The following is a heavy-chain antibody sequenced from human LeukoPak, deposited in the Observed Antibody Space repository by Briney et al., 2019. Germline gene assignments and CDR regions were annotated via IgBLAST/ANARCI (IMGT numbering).Heavy chain of an antibody. CDR1: GFTSSTYW. CDR3: ARVRVSSGYYIDY. D-gene: IGHD3-22*01. V-gene: IGHV3-74*01. Sequence: GGSLRLSCAASGFTSSTYWMHWVRQAPGKGLVWVSRINTDGSSATYADSVKGRFTISRDNAKNTLYLQMNSLRAEDTAVYYCARVRVSSGYYIDYWGQGTLVTVSS. J-gene: IGHJ4*02. CDR2: INTDGSSA.